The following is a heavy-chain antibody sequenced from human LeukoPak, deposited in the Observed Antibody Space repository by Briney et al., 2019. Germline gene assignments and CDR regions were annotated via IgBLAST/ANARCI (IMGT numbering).Heavy chain of an antibody. J-gene: IGHJ4*02. D-gene: IGHD3-3*01. V-gene: IGHV3-11*04. CDR2: ITNSGTTI. CDR1: GFTFTDYY. CDR3: ARTDYDFWSGYSCFDY. Sequence: GGSLRLSCAASGFTFTDYYMSWIRQAPGKGLEWVSYITNSGTTIYYADSVKGRFTISRDNAKNSLYLQMNSLRAEDTAVYYCARTDYDFWSGYSCFDYWGQGTLVTVSS.